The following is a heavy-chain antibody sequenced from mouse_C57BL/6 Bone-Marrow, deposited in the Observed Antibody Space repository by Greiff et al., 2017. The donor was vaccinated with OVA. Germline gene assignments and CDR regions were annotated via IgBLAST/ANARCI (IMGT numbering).Heavy chain of an antibody. CDR2: IYPGDGDT. V-gene: IGHV1-82*01. D-gene: IGHD2-2*01. CDR3: ANYGYYFDY. Sequence: SGPELVKPGASVKISCKASGYAFSSSWMNWVKQRPGKGLEWIGRIYPGDGDTNYNGKFKGKATLTADKSSSTAYMQLSSLTSEDSAVYFCANYGYYFDYWGQGTTLTVSS. J-gene: IGHJ2*01. CDR1: GYAFSSSW.